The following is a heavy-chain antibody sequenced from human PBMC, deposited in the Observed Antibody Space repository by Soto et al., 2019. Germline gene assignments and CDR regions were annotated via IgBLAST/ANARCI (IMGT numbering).Heavy chain of an antibody. CDR1: GGTFTKYT. Sequence: QVPLVQSGAEVKNPGSSVKVSCKASGGTFTKYTINWVRQAPGQGLEWMGRIIPILDKANYAQKFQGRVTITADKSTSTAYMELSSLRSEDTAVYYCAAIPRDHLNWFDPWGQGTLVIVSS. D-gene: IGHD2-2*01. CDR2: IIPILDKA. J-gene: IGHJ5*02. V-gene: IGHV1-69*02. CDR3: AAIPRDHLNWFDP.